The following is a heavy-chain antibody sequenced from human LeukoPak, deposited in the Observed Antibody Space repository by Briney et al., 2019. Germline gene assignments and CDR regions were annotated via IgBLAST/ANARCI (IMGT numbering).Heavy chain of an antibody. CDR3: ARGLIGTFDY. CDR2: IYYNENT. Sequence: PSETLSLTCTVSGGSISTSSYYWGWIRQPPEKGLEWIGNIYYNENTYYNPSLQSRVTISVDTSKNQFLLNLRSVTAADTAVYYCARGLIGTFDYWGQGTLVTVS. D-gene: IGHD2/OR15-2a*01. V-gene: IGHV4-39*06. CDR1: GGSISTSSYY. J-gene: IGHJ4*02.